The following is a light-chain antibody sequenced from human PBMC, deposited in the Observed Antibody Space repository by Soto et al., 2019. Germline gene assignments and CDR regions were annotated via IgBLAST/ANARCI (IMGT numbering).Light chain of an antibody. J-gene: IGKJ4*01. V-gene: IGKV1-9*01. Sequence: IQLTQSPSSLSASAGERVTITCRASQGISSYLGWYQQKPGKAPNLLIYDASTLHSGVPSRFSGGGSGTDFTLTISSLEPEDFATYYCQQVNVYPSTFGGGTKVEIK. CDR2: DAS. CDR3: QQVNVYPST. CDR1: QGISSY.